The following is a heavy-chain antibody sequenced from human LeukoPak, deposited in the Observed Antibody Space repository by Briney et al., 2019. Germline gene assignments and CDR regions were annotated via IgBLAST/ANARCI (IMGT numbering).Heavy chain of an antibody. CDR2: ISSSSSYI. CDR1: GFTFSSYS. V-gene: IGHV3-21*01. Sequence: PGGSLRLSCAASGFTFSSYSMNWVRRAPGKGLEWVSSISSSSSYIYYADSVKGRFTISRDNAKNSLYLQMKSLRAEDTAVYYCARDLMPGIAAAGTRAEKGSPFDYWGQGTLVTVSS. J-gene: IGHJ4*02. D-gene: IGHD6-13*01. CDR3: ARDLMPGIAAAGTRAEKGSPFDY.